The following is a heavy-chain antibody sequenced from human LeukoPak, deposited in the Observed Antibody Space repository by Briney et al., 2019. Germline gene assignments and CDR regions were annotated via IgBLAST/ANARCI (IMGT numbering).Heavy chain of an antibody. D-gene: IGHD2/OR15-2a*01. CDR3: ARRSIDYAFDI. J-gene: IGHJ3*02. CDR2: TNSGGSSI. Sequence: RGGPLRLPCAASGFIFRSYWVHGLRQSPGEGVVCVSRTNSGGSSITYAVCVKGRFTISRDNAKNTLYLQMNSLRAEDTAMYFCARRSIDYAFDIWGQGTMVTVTP. V-gene: IGHV3-74*01. CDR1: GFIFRSYW.